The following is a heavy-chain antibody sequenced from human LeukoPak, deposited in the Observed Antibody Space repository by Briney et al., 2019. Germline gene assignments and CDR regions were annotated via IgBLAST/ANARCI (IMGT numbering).Heavy chain of an antibody. Sequence: SETLSLTCTVSGGSISSSSYYWGWIRQPPGTGLEWIGSIYYSGSTYYNPSLKSRFTISVDTSKNQFFLKLSSVTAADTAVYYCARVVWLQSYAFDIWGQGTMVTVSS. CDR2: IYYSGST. V-gene: IGHV4-39*07. CDR3: ARVVWLQSYAFDI. CDR1: GGSISSSSYY. D-gene: IGHD5-24*01. J-gene: IGHJ3*02.